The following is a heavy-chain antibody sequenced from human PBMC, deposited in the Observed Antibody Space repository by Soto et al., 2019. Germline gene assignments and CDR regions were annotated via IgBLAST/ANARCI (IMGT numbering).Heavy chain of an antibody. CDR2: ISSNSAYI. CDR3: ARVRARVAADGMDV. CDR1: GFTFSDYY. Sequence: GGSLRLSCAASGFTFSDYYMIWIRQAPGKGLEWVSYISSNSAYINYADSVKGRFTISRDNAKNSLFLQMDSLRAADTGVYYCARVRARVAADGMDVWGQGTTVTVSS. J-gene: IGHJ6*02. V-gene: IGHV3-11*05. D-gene: IGHD6-19*01.